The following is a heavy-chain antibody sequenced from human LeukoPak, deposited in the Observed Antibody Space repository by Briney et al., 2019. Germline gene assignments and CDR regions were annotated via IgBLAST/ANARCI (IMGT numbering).Heavy chain of an antibody. V-gene: IGHV3-30*02. CDR1: GFTFRSYG. CDR3: AKDSPPTSEWLPDY. J-gene: IGHJ4*02. D-gene: IGHD5-12*01. Sequence: GGSLRLSCVGSGFTFRSYGMHWVRQAPGKGLEWVAFIRHDGSKKFYADSVKGRFTISRDNSQNTLYLQVDSLRVDDTAVYYCAKDSPPTSEWLPDYWGQGTLVTISS. CDR2: IRHDGSKK.